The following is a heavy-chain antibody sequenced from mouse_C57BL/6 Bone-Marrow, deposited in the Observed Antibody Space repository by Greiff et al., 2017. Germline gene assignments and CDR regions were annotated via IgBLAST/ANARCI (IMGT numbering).Heavy chain of an antibody. V-gene: IGHV1-77*01. D-gene: IGHD1-1*01. Sequence: QVQLQQSGAELVKPGASVKISCKASGYTFTDYYIHWVKQRPGQGLEWIGKIGPASGSTYYNEKFKGKATLTADKSSSTTYMQLSSLTSEDSAVXFCAIITTVGFDYWGQGTTLTVSS. CDR2: IGPASGST. CDR1: GYTFTDYY. CDR3: AIITTVGFDY. J-gene: IGHJ2*01.